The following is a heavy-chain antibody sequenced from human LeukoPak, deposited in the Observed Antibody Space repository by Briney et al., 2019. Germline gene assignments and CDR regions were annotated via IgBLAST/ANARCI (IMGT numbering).Heavy chain of an antibody. V-gene: IGHV4-39*01. CDR2: VDYSGST. J-gene: IGHJ3*02. CDR1: GGSIFIGSYY. Sequence: SETLSLTCTVSGGSIFIGSYYWGWIRPPPGKGLEWIGSVDYSGSTYYSPSLKSRVTVSVDTSKNQFSLKLSSVTAADTAVYYCARHRGGWDAFDIWGQGTVVPVSS. CDR3: ARHRGGWDAFDI.